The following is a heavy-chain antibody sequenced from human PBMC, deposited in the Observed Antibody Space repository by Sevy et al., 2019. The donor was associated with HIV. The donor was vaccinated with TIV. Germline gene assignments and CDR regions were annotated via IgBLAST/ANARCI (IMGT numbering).Heavy chain of an antibody. V-gene: IGHV4-59*01. Sequence: SETLSLTCTVSGGSISSYYWSWIRQPPGKGLEWIGYIYYSGSTNYNPSLKSRVTISVDTSKNQFSLKLSSVTAADTAVYYCARVLAVAGTRYYYGMDVWGQGTTVTVSS. CDR2: IYYSGST. D-gene: IGHD6-19*01. CDR3: ARVLAVAGTRYYYGMDV. J-gene: IGHJ6*02. CDR1: GGSISSYY.